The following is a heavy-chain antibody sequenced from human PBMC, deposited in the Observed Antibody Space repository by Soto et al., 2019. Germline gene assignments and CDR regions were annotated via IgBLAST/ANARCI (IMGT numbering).Heavy chain of an antibody. Sequence: GASVKDSCKASGYTFTSYDINWVRQATGQGLEWMGWMNPNSGNTGYTQKFQGRVTMTRNTSISTAYMELSSLRSEDTAVYFCAGGYRGHYNFWSFDPWGQQCRVTVSS. V-gene: IGHV1-8*01. J-gene: IGHJ5*01. CDR1: GYTFTSYD. CDR2: MNPNSGNT. D-gene: IGHD3-3*01. CDR3: AGGYRGHYNFWSFDP.